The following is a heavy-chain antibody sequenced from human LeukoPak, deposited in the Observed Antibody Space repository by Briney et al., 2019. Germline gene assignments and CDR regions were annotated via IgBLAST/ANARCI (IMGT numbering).Heavy chain of an antibody. D-gene: IGHD3-22*01. CDR2: ISYDGSNK. CDR1: GFTFRSYA. J-gene: IGHJ3*02. V-gene: IGHV3-30*04. Sequence: AGGSLRLSCAASGFTFRSYAMHWLRQAPGKGREGVAVISYDGSNKYYAVSVKGRFTISRDNSKNTLYLQMNSQRAEDTAVYYCAILDHYDNIRPDVGPFDIWGQGTMVAVSS. CDR3: AILDHYDNIRPDVGPFDI.